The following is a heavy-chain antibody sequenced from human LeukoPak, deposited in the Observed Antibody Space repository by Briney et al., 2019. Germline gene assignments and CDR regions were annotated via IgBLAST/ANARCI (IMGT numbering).Heavy chain of an antibody. J-gene: IGHJ5*02. V-gene: IGHV5-51*01. CDR1: GYTFNDYY. CDR3: ARGQGWFDP. CDR2: IYPGDSDT. Sequence: KVSCKASGYTFNDYYMHWVRQAPGQGPEWMGIIYPGDSDTRYSPSFQGQVTISADKSISTAYLQWSSLKASDTAMYYCARGQGWFDPWGQGTLVTVSS.